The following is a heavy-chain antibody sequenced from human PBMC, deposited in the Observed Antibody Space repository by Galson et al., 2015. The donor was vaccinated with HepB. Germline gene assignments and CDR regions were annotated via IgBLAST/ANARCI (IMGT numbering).Heavy chain of an antibody. D-gene: IGHD5-12*01. Sequence: SLRLSCAASGFTFSSYAMHWVRQAPGKGLEWVAVISYDGSNKYYADSVKGRFTISRDNSKNTLYLQMNSLRAEDTAVYYCARDNWTSGYAQGDFDYWGQGTLVTVSS. CDR3: ARDNWTSGYAQGDFDY. CDR2: ISYDGSNK. CDR1: GFTFSSYA. J-gene: IGHJ4*02. V-gene: IGHV3-30-3*01.